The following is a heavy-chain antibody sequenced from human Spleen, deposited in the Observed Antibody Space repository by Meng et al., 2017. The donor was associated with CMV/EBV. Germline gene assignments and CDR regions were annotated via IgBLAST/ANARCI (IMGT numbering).Heavy chain of an antibody. CDR1: GLTFSNVW. CDR3: AKGKTAAAGPGIDY. J-gene: IGHJ4*02. D-gene: IGHD6-13*01. Sequence: GESLKISCTASGLTFSNVWMSWVRQAPGKGLQWVSYISSTSSTTHYADSVKGRFTISRDNAKNSLYLQMNSLRAEDMALYYCAKGKTAAAGPGIDYWGQGTLVTVSS. V-gene: IGHV3-11*05. CDR2: ISSTSSTT.